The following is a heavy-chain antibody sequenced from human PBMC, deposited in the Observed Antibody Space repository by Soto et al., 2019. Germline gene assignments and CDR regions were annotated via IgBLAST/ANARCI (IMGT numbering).Heavy chain of an antibody. D-gene: IGHD4-17*01. V-gene: IGHV1-69*02. J-gene: IGHJ3*01. CDR1: GGTFSSYT. CDR2: IIPILGIA. Sequence: QVQLVQSGAEVKKPGSSVKVSCKASGGTFSSYTISWVRQAPGQGLEWMGRIIPILGIANYAQKFQGIVTITADKSTSTAYMELSSLRPEDTAVYYCATPTVSLGEGDAFDLWGQGTMVTVSS. CDR3: ATPTVSLGEGDAFDL.